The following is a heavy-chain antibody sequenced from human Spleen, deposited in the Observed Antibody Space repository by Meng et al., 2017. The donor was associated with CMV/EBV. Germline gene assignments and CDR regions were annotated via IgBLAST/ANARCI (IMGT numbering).Heavy chain of an antibody. CDR2: IYPGDSDT. J-gene: IGHJ4*02. V-gene: IGHV5-51*01. D-gene: IGHD6-19*01. Sequence: CKGSGYSFTSYWIGWVRQMPGKGLEWMGIIYPGDSDTRYSPSFQGQATISADKSISTAYLQWSSLKASDTAMYYCARFTPPQWLVDYWGQGTLVTVSS. CDR3: ARFTPPQWLVDY. CDR1: GYSFTSYW.